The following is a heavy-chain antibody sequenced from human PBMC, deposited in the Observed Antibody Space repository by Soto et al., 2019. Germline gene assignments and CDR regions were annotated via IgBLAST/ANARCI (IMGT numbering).Heavy chain of an antibody. J-gene: IGHJ4*02. CDR2: IYHSGST. V-gene: IGHV4-38-2*01. Sequence: SETLSLTCAVSGYSISSGYYWGWIRQPPGKGLERIGSIYHSGSTYYNPSLKSRAPISVDTSKNQFPLKLSSVTAADTAVYYCARGGGYDSSGYSSLAVSLPIDYWGQGTLVTVSS. D-gene: IGHD3-22*01. CDR1: GYSISSGYY. CDR3: ARGGGYDSSGYSSLAVSLPIDY.